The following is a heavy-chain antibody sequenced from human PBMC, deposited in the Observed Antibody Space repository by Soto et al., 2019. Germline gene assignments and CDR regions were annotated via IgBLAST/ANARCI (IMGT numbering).Heavy chain of an antibody. V-gene: IGHV3-33*01. CDR1: GFTFSSYG. D-gene: IGHD4-17*01. CDR3: ARGTHDYGDYFDY. Sequence: QVQLVESGGGVVQPGRSRRLSCAASGFTFSSYGMHWVRQAPGKGLEGVAVIWYDGSNKYYADSVKGRFTISRDNSKNPLYLQMNSLRAEDTAVYYCARGTHDYGDYFDYWGQGTLVTVSS. J-gene: IGHJ4*02. CDR2: IWYDGSNK.